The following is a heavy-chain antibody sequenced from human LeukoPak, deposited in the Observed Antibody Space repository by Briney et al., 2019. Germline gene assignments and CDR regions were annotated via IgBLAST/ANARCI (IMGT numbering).Heavy chain of an antibody. D-gene: IGHD5-18*01. J-gene: IGHJ4*02. CDR1: GGSFSGYY. Sequence: PSETLSLTCAVYGGSFSGYYWSWIRQPPGKGLEWIGEINHSGSTNYNPSLKSRVTISVDTSKNQFSLKLSSVTAADTAVYYCARATYGYSGSSALDYWGQGTLVTVSS. V-gene: IGHV4-34*01. CDR3: ARATYGYSGSSALDY. CDR2: INHSGST.